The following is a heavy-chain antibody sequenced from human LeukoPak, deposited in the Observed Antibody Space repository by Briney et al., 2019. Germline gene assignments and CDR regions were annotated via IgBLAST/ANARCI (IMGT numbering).Heavy chain of an antibody. J-gene: IGHJ4*02. CDR3: ANPYY. V-gene: IGHV3-23*01. CDR1: GFLLSRYA. Sequence: GGPLTLFCAVCGFLLSRYAMSWVRQSPGKGLEWVSAISGSGGSTYYADSVKGRFTISRDNSKNTLYLQMNSLRAEDTAVYYCANPYYWGQGTLVTVSS. CDR2: ISGSGGST.